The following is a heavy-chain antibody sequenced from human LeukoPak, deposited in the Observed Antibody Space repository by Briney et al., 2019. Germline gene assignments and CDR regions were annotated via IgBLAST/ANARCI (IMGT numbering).Heavy chain of an antibody. J-gene: IGHJ6*02. CDR2: ISYDGSNK. CDR3: ARAQVDTAMAGYYYGMDV. Sequence: GGSLRLSCAASGFTFSSYAMHWVREPPGKGLEWVAVISYDGSNKYYADSVKSRFTISRDNSKNTLYLQMNSLRAEDTAVYYCARAQVDTAMAGYYYGMDVWGQGTTVTVSS. CDR1: GFTFSSYA. V-gene: IGHV3-30-3*01. D-gene: IGHD5-18*01.